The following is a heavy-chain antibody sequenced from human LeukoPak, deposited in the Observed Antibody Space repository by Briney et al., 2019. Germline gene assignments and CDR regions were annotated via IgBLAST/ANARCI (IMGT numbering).Heavy chain of an antibody. CDR1: GYTFTSYY. CDR2: INPSGGST. V-gene: IGHV1-46*01. Sequence: ASVKVSCKASGYTFTSYYMHWVRQAPGQGLEWMGIINPSGGSTSYAQKFQGRVTMTRDMSTSTVYMELSSLRSEDTAVYYCARATLVLRYFAYPGNYYMDVWGKGTTVTVSS. D-gene: IGHD3-9*01. CDR3: ARATLVLRYFAYPGNYYMDV. J-gene: IGHJ6*03.